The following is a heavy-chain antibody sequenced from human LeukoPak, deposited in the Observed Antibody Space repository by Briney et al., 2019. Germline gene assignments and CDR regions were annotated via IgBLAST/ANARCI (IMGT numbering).Heavy chain of an antibody. J-gene: IGHJ4*02. CDR3: AREVVGATYVDY. CDR1: GFTVSSNY. CDR2: IYSGGST. Sequence: GGSLRLSCAASGFTVSSNYMSWVRQAPGKGLEWVSVIYSGGSTYYAASVKGRFTISRDNSKNTLYLQMSSLRAEDTAVYYCAREVVGATYVDYWGQGTLVTVSS. V-gene: IGHV3-66*02. D-gene: IGHD1-26*01.